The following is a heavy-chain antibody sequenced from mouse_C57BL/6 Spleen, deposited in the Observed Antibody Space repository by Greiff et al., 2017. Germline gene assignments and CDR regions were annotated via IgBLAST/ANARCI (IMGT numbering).Heavy chain of an antibody. CDR2: IDPENGDT. J-gene: IGHJ4*01. Sequence: EVQLQQSGAELVRPGASVKLSCTASGFNIKDDYMHWVKQRPEQGLEWIGWIDPENGDTEYASKFQGKATITADTSSNTAYLQLSSLTSEDTAVYYCTGGDGYYDAMDYWGQGTSVTVSS. CDR3: TGGDGYYDAMDY. V-gene: IGHV14-4*01. D-gene: IGHD2-3*01. CDR1: GFNIKDDY.